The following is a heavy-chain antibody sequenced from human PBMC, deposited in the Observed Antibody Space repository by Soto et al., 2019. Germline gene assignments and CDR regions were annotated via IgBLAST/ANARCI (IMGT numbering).Heavy chain of an antibody. V-gene: IGHV1-46*03. J-gene: IGHJ6*03. Sequence: GASVKVSCKASGYTFTSYYMHWVRQAPGQGLEWMGIINPSGGSTSYAQKFQGRVTMTRDTSTSTVYMELSSLRSEDTAVYYCARDNYGDPNYYYYYYMDVWGKGTTVTVS. CDR3: ARDNYGDPNYYYYYYMDV. D-gene: IGHD4-17*01. CDR2: INPSGGST. CDR1: GYTFTSYY.